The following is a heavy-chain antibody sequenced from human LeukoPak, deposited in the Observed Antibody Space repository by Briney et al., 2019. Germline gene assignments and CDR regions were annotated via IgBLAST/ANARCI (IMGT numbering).Heavy chain of an antibody. CDR1: GFTFSTYE. J-gene: IGHJ4*02. CDR3: ARDPRGSRSRGSSRLFDY. D-gene: IGHD2-2*01. V-gene: IGHV3-48*03. Sequence: PGGSLRLSCAASGFTFSTYEMNWVRQAPGKGLEWVSYISGGGNTIYYADSVKGRFTISRDNAKDSLYLQMSSLRAEDTAVYYCARDPRGSRSRGSSRLFDYWGQGTLVTVSS. CDR2: ISGGGNTI.